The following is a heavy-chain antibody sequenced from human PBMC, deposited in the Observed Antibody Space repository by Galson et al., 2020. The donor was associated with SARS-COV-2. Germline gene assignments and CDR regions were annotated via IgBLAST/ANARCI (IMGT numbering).Heavy chain of an antibody. CDR3: AGSLVAAESMF. V-gene: IGHV1-46*01. CDR2: INPSGGST. CDR1: GYTFTSYY. D-gene: IGHD2-15*01. Sequence: GESLKISCKASGYTFTSYYMHWVRQAPGQGLEWMGIINPSGGSTSYAQKFQGRVTMTRDTSTSTVYMELSSLRSEDTAVYYCAGSLVAAESMFWGQGTLVTVSS. J-gene: IGHJ4*02.